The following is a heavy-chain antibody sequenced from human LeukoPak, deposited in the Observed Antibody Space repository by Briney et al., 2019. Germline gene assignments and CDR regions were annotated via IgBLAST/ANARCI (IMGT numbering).Heavy chain of an antibody. CDR2: INHSGST. Sequence: SETLSLTCAVYGGSFSGYYWSWIRQPPGKGLEWIGEINHSGSTNYNPSLRSRVAISVDTSKSQCSLKLSSGTAADTAVYYCARGHCSGGSCYPNWFDPWGQGTLVTVSS. V-gene: IGHV4-34*01. D-gene: IGHD2-15*01. CDR1: GGSFSGYY. J-gene: IGHJ5*02. CDR3: ARGHCSGGSCYPNWFDP.